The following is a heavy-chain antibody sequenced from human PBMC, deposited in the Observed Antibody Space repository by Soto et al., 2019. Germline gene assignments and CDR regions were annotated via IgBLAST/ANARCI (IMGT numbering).Heavy chain of an antibody. CDR3: AKDGRGLGFDP. V-gene: IGHV3-30*18. CDR1: GFTFSSYG. J-gene: IGHJ5*02. Sequence: QVQLVESGGGVVQPGRSLRLSCAASGFTFSSYGMHWVRQAPGKGLEWVAVISYDGSNKYYADSVKGRFTISRDNSKNTLYLQMNSLRAEDTAVYYCAKDGRGLGFDPWGQGTLVTVSS. D-gene: IGHD3-16*01. CDR2: ISYDGSNK.